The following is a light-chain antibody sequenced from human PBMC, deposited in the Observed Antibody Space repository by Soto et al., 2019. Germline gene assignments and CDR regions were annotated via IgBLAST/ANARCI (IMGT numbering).Light chain of an antibody. J-gene: IGKJ4*01. CDR1: QSISSNY. Sequence: EIVLTQSPGTLSLSPGERATLSCRASQSISSNYLAWYQQKAGQAPRLLIYGASSGAPGIPDRFSGSGSGTDFTLTIPRLEPEDFAVYYCQHYRTSFGGGTRVEIK. CDR3: QHYRTS. CDR2: GAS. V-gene: IGKV3-20*01.